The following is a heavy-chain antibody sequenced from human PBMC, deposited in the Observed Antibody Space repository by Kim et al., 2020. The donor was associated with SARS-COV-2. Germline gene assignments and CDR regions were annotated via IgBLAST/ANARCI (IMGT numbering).Heavy chain of an antibody. Sequence: SETLSLICTVSGGSISSYYWSWIRQPPGKGLEWIGYIYYSVSTNYNPSLKSRVTISVDTSKNQFSLKLSSVTAADTAVYYCARDRPGYCSSTSCYSDAFEIWGQGTMGTDSS. D-gene: IGHD2-2*03. CDR3: ARDRPGYCSSTSCYSDAFEI. J-gene: IGHJ3*02. V-gene: IGHV4-59*01. CDR2: IYYSVST. CDR1: GGSISSYY.